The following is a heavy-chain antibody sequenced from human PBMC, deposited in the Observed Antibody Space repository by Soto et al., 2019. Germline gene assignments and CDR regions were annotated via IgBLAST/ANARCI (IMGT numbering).Heavy chain of an antibody. CDR3: ASIYYDFWSGYYTGTHYGMDV. V-gene: IGHV3-30-3*01. CDR1: GFTFSSYA. Sequence: SLRLSCAASGFTFSSYAMHWVRQAPGKGLEWVAVISYDGSNKYYADSVKGRFTISRDNSKNTLYLQMNSLGAEDTAVYYCASIYYDFWSGYYTGTHYGMDVWGQGTTVTVSS. D-gene: IGHD3-3*01. CDR2: ISYDGSNK. J-gene: IGHJ6*02.